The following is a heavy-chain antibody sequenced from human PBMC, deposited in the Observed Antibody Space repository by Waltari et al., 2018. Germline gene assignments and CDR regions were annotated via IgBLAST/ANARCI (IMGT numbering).Heavy chain of an antibody. CDR1: GDSISSSSYY. J-gene: IGHJ4*02. D-gene: IGHD1-1*01. V-gene: IGHV4-39*01. Sequence: QLQLQESGPGLVKASETLSLTCTVSGDSISSSSYYWGWVRQPPGKGLEWIGNMYYSGSTYYNPSLKSRFTISRDSAKNTYYLQMNGLRAEDTAVYYCTTNPGYWGQGTLVTVSS. CDR2: MYYSGST. CDR3: TTNPGY.